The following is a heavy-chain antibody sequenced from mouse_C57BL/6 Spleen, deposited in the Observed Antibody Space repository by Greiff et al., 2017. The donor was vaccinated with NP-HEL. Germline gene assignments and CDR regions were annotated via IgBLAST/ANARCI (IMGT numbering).Heavy chain of an antibody. V-gene: IGHV1-39*01. CDR1: GYSFTDYN. CDR2: INPNYGTT. Sequence: EVQRVESGPELVKPGASVKISCKASGYSFTDYNMNWVKQSNGKSLEWIGVINPNYGTTSYNQKFKGKATLTVDQSSSTAYMQLNSLTSEDSAVYYCARGGVYGNYGYAMDYWGQGTSVTVSS. D-gene: IGHD2-1*01. J-gene: IGHJ4*01. CDR3: ARGGVYGNYGYAMDY.